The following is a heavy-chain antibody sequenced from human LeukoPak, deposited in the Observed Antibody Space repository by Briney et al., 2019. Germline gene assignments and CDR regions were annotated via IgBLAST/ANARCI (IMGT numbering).Heavy chain of an antibody. CDR1: GFTFDDDA. J-gene: IGHJ4*02. V-gene: IGHV3-9*01. D-gene: IGHD4-23*01. CDR2: ISWNSGSI. CDR3: AKDRGGNFRYYFDY. Sequence: GRSLRLSCAASGFTFDDDAMHWVRQAPGKGLEWVSGISWNSGSIGYADSVKGRFTISRDNAKNSLYLQMNSLRAEDTALYYCAKDRGGNFRYYFDYWGQGTLVTVSS.